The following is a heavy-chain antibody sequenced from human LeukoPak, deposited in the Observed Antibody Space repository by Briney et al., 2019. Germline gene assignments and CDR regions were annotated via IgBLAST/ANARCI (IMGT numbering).Heavy chain of an antibody. D-gene: IGHD4-17*01. CDR3: AATVESGY. J-gene: IGHJ4*02. V-gene: IGHV3-33*08. Sequence: GALRLSCAASGFTFSTYGMHWVRQAPGKGLEWVAVIWYDGSDKYYADSVKGRFTISRDNSKNTLYLQMNSLRAEDTAIYYCAATVESGYWGQGTLVTVSS. CDR1: GFTFSTYG. CDR2: IWYDGSDK.